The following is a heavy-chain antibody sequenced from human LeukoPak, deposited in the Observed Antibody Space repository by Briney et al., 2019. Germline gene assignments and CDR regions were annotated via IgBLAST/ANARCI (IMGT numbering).Heavy chain of an antibody. D-gene: IGHD5-18*01. J-gene: IGHJ6*03. CDR2: MLDNGST. V-gene: IGHV4-39*07. CDR3: ARCGYSYGFLADYYYYMDV. CDR1: GGSISSSSYY. Sequence: SETLSLTCTVSGGSISSSSYYWGWIRQPPGKGLEWVGTMLDNGSTYYNPSLKSRVTISVDTSKNQFSLKLSSVTAADTAVYYCARCGYSYGFLADYYYYMDVWGKGTTVIISS.